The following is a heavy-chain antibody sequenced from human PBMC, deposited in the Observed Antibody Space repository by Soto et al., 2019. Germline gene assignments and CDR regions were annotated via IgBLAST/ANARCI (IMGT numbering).Heavy chain of an antibody. D-gene: IGHD3-22*01. CDR1: GFTFSSYS. CDR3: ARDLGYYDISGYFRSYDAFDI. J-gene: IGHJ3*02. CDR2: ISSSSSTI. V-gene: IGHV3-48*02. Sequence: PGGSLRLSCAASGFTFSSYSMNWVRQAPGKGLEWVSYISSSSSTIYYADSVKGRFTISRDNAKNSLYLQMNSLRDEDTAVYYCARDLGYYDISGYFRSYDAFDIWRQGTMVTVSS.